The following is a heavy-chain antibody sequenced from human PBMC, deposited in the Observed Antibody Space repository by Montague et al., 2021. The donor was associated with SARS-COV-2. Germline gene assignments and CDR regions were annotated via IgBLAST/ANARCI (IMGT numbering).Heavy chain of an antibody. CDR2: ISYSGRT. V-gene: IGHV4-39*01. D-gene: IGHD3-10*01. CDR3: ASSYYYGSGTYVYNYYMDV. J-gene: IGHJ6*03. CDR1: GGSASSSPYY. Sequence: SETQSLTCTVSGGSASSSPYYWGWIRQPPGRGLEWVGSISYSGRTYFSPSLKSRLTISVDSSENQFSLRLSSVTAADTAVYYCASSYYYGSGTYVYNYYMDVWGKGTTVTVSS.